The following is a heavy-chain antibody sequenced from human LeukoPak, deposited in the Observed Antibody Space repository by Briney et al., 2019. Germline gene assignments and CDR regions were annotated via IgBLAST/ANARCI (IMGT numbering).Heavy chain of an antibody. Sequence: ETLSLTCTVSGGSISGYYWSWIRQPPGKGLEWIGYIYYSGSTNYNPSLKSRVTISADTSKNQFSLKLSSVTAADTAVYYCARGLWFGELGWFDPWGQGTLVTVSS. CDR3: ARGLWFGELGWFDP. D-gene: IGHD3-10*01. CDR2: IYYSGST. CDR1: GGSISGYY. V-gene: IGHV4-59*01. J-gene: IGHJ5*02.